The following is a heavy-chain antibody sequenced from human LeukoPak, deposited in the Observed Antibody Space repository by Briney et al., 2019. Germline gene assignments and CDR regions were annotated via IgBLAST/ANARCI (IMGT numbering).Heavy chain of an antibody. CDR1: GYSFTIYW. Sequence: GESLTISCTGSGYSFTIYWIGWVRQRPGKGLEWMGLIYPGDSDTRYIPSFQGQVTISADKSISTAYLQWSSLKASDTAMYYCARLLENPYYFDYWGQGTLVTVSS. CDR2: IYPGDSDT. J-gene: IGHJ4*02. CDR3: ARLLENPYYFDY. V-gene: IGHV5-51*01.